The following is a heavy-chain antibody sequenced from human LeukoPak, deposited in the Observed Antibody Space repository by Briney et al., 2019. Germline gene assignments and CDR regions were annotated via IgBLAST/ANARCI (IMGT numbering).Heavy chain of an antibody. CDR1: GYTFTSYY. CDR2: INPSGGST. V-gene: IGHV1-46*01. J-gene: IGHJ4*02. D-gene: IGHD3-10*01. Sequence: ASVKVSCKASGYTFTSYYMHWVRRAPGQGLEWMGIINPSGGSTSYAQKFQGRVTMTRDMSTSTVYMELSSLRSEDTAVYYCARDVYYGSGSPRLDYWGQGTLVTVSS. CDR3: ARDVYYGSGSPRLDY.